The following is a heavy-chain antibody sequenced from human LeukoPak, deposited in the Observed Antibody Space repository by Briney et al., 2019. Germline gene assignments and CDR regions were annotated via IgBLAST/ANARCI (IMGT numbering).Heavy chain of an antibody. CDR2: IHHSGTT. D-gene: IGHD6-13*01. CDR1: GYSISSDYY. Sequence: PSETLSLTCTVSGYSISSDYYWGWIRQPPGEGLAWIGNIHHSGTTYYNPSLKSRVTISVDTSKNQFSLKLRSVTAADTAIYYCARDRDRSTWSNPWTNWGQGTLVTVSS. J-gene: IGHJ4*02. V-gene: IGHV4-38-2*02. CDR3: ARDRDRSTWSNPWTN.